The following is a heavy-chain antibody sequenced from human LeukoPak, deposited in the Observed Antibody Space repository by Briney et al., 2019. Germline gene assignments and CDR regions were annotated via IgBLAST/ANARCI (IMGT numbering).Heavy chain of an antibody. CDR1: GGTFSSCA. CDR2: IIPIFGTA. CDR3: ARDLNMDGDGAYYYSMDV. D-gene: IGHD4-17*01. V-gene: IGHV1-69*05. Sequence: SVKVSCKASGGTFSSCAISWVRQAPGQGLEWMGGIIPIFGTANYAQKFQGRVTITTDESTSTAYMELSSLRSEDTAVYYCARDLNMDGDGAYYYSMDVWGKGTTVTVSS. J-gene: IGHJ6*03.